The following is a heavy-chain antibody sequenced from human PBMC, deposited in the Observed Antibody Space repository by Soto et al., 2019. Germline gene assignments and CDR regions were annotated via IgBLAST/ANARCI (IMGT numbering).Heavy chain of an antibody. J-gene: IGHJ4*02. CDR1: GFTFSSYA. D-gene: IGHD5-12*01. V-gene: IGHV3-23*01. CDR3: ATALGRPVEMATIDDY. Sequence: EVQLLESGGGLVQPGGSLRLSCAASGFTFSSYAMSWVRQAPGKGLEWVSAISGSGGSTYYADSVKGRFTISRDNSKNTLYLQMNSLRAEDTAVYYCATALGRPVEMATIDDYWGQGTLVTVSS. CDR2: ISGSGGST.